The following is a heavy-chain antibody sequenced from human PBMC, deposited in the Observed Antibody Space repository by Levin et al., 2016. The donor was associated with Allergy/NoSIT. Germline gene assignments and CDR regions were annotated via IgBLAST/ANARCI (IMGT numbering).Heavy chain of an antibody. J-gene: IGHJ4*02. CDR3: ARDLDTVPTIGVLDS. CDR1: GYTFTYNY. V-gene: IGHV1-2*02. CDR2: INPDGGGT. D-gene: IGHD5-12*01. Sequence: ASVKVSCKASGYTFTYNYIHWVRQAPGQGLEWMGWINPDGGGTIFAQKFQGRLSMTGDTSIGTVFMELSSLRSDDTAVYYCARDLDTVPTIGVLDSWGQGTLVTVSS.